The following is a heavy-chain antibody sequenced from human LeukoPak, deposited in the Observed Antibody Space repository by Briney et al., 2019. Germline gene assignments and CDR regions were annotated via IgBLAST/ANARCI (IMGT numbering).Heavy chain of an antibody. CDR2: ISAYNGNT. D-gene: IGHD5-18*01. Sequence: EASVKVSYKASGYTFTSYGISWVRQAPGQGLEWMGWISAYNGNTNYAQKLQGRVTMTIDTSTSTAYMELRSLRSDDTAVYYCARVVGSGYSYGYRVYYFDYWGQGTLVTVSS. J-gene: IGHJ4*02. CDR1: GYTFTSYG. V-gene: IGHV1-18*01. CDR3: ARVVGSGYSYGYRVYYFDY.